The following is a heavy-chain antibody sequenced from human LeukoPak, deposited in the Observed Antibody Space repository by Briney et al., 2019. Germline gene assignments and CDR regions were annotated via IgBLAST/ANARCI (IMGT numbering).Heavy chain of an antibody. V-gene: IGHV1-46*01. CDR2: INPSGGST. CDR1: GYTFTSYY. D-gene: IGHD1-26*01. CDR3: IRVGPMGDY. J-gene: IGHJ4*02. Sequence: ASVRVSCKASGYTFTSYYMHWVRLAPGQGLEWMGIINPSGGSTSYAQKFQGRVTMTRDTSTSTVYMELSSLRSEDTAVYYCIRVGPMGDYWGQGTLVTVSS.